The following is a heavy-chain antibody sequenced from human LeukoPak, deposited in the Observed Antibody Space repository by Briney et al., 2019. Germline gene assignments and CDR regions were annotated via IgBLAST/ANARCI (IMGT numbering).Heavy chain of an antibody. D-gene: IGHD2-2*01. J-gene: IGHJ4*02. CDR2: ISYDGSNK. CDR1: GFTFSSYA. CDR3: ARSSGYCSGTSCPPDGY. V-gene: IGHV3-30-3*01. Sequence: GALRLSCAASGFTFSSYAMHWVRQAPGKGLEWVAVISYDGSNKYYADSVKGRFTISRDNSKNTLYLQMNSLRAEDTAVYYCARSSGYCSGTSCPPDGYWGQGTLVTVSS.